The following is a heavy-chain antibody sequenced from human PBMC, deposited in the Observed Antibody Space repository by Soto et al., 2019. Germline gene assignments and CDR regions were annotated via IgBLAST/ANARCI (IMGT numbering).Heavy chain of an antibody. CDR2: IIPLLRMA. D-gene: IGHD3-10*01. Sequence: QVQLVQSGAEVKMPGSSVKVSCTASGGTFTSYTFSWVRRVPGQGLEWMGRIIPLLRMADFAQKFQGRVTINADEPTSTVYMKPRSLRSEDTAVYYCATSYSSGSAHLDYWGQGTLVTV. V-gene: IGHV1-69*02. CDR3: ATSYSSGSAHLDY. J-gene: IGHJ4*02. CDR1: GGTFTSYT.